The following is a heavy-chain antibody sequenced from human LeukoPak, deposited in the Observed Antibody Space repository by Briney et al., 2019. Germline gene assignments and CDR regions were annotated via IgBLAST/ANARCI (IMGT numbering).Heavy chain of an antibody. CDR3: AKAGRSGWYPGWPFDI. D-gene: IGHD6-19*01. V-gene: IGHV3-23*01. Sequence: GGSLRLSCAASGFTFLTYAMGWVRRAPGKGLQWVSVIRDSGASTYYADSVKGRFTISRDNSKSTLYLQMNSLRAEDTAVYYCAKAGRSGWYPGWPFDIWGQGTMVTVSS. CDR2: IRDSGAST. CDR1: GFTFLTYA. J-gene: IGHJ3*02.